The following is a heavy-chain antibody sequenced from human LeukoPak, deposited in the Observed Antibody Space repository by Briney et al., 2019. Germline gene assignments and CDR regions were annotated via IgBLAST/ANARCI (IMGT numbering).Heavy chain of an antibody. D-gene: IGHD3-10*01. CDR2: INSDGTST. Sequence: PGGPLRLSCAASGFALRTYWMHWVRQAPGKGLVWVSLINSDGTSTIYADSVKGRFTISRDTAKNTLYLEMNRLRADDTAVYYCTRAGSGSSYDSWGQGTLVTVSS. J-gene: IGHJ4*02. CDR3: TRAGSGSSYDS. CDR1: GFALRTYW. V-gene: IGHV3-74*01.